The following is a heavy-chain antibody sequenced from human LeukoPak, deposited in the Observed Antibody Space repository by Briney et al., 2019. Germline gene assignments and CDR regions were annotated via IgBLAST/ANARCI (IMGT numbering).Heavy chain of an antibody. D-gene: IGHD6-13*01. CDR2: IYYSGST. V-gene: IGHV4-59*08. CDR3: ARMKAVYSSSWYNPGTKYYFDY. J-gene: IGHJ4*02. CDR1: GGSISSYY. Sequence: PSETLSLTCTVSGGSISSYYWSWIRQRPGKGLEWIGYIYYSGSTNYNPSLKSRVTISVDTSKNQFSLKLSSVTAADTAVYYCARMKAVYSSSWYNPGTKYYFDYWGPGTLVTVSS.